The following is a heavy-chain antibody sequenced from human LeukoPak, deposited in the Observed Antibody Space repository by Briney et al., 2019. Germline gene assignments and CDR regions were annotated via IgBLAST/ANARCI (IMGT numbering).Heavy chain of an antibody. J-gene: IGHJ4*02. V-gene: IGHV3-23*01. Sequence: PGGSLRLSCAASGFTFSRYAMTWVRQAPGKGLEWVSTISGVGDGTYFADSVKGRFTVSRDNSKSTLYLQMNRLRAEDTAVYYCAKGFGDTTFGVVTANDYWGQGILVIVSS. CDR3: AKGFGDTTFGVVTANDY. CDR2: ISGVGDGT. CDR1: GFTFSRYA. D-gene: IGHD3-3*01.